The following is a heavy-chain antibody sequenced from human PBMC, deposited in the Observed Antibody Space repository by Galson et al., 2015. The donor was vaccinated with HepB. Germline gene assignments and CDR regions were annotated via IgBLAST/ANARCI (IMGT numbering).Heavy chain of an antibody. Sequence: SLRLSCAASGFTFSSYWMRWVRQAPGKGLEWVANIKQDGSEKYYVDSVKGRFTISRDNAKNSLYLQMNSLRAEDTAVYYCARSQAAAGNLPLVWSSYYYYYYGMDDWGQGTTVTVSS. CDR2: IKQDGSEK. J-gene: IGHJ6*02. CDR3: ARSQAAAGNLPLVWSSYYYYYYGMDD. D-gene: IGHD6-13*01. CDR1: GFTFSSYW. V-gene: IGHV3-7*03.